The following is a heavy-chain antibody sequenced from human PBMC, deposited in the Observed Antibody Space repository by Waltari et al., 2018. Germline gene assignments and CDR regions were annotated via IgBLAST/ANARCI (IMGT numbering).Heavy chain of an antibody. CDR3: VMGGRGDY. CDR1: GFSFSRYA. D-gene: IGHD3-16*01. J-gene: IGHJ4*02. CDR2: IYNDGDT. Sequence: EVQLLVSGGGLVQPGGSLRLSCETYGFSFSRYAMRWVRQAPGKGLEWVSVIYNDGDTFYRDSVKGRFSVSRDDSHHTVYLQMNSLRVEDTAVYFCVMGGRGDYWGQGTLVTVSS. V-gene: IGHV3-23*03.